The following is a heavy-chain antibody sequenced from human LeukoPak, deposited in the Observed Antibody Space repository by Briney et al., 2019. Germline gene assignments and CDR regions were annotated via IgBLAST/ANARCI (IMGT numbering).Heavy chain of an antibody. J-gene: IGHJ4*02. CDR2: IIPIFGTA. Sequence: SVKVSCKASGGTFSSYAISWVRQAPGQGLEWMGGIIPIFGTANYAQKFQGRVTITADESTSTAYMELSSLRSEDTAVYYCARHYDSSGYYDYWGQGTLVTVSS. CDR1: GGTFSSYA. D-gene: IGHD3-22*01. CDR3: ARHYDSSGYYDY. V-gene: IGHV1-69*13.